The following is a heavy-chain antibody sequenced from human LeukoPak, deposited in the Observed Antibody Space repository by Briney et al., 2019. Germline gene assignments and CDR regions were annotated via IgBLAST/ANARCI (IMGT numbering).Heavy chain of an antibody. J-gene: IGHJ3*01. CDR3: ARVYYYDSSGTFDF. CDR2: IYTSGST. CDR1: GGSISSYY. D-gene: IGHD3-22*01. V-gene: IGHV4-4*07. Sequence: PSETLSLTCTVSGGSISSYYWSWIRQPAGKGLEWIGRIYTSGSTNYNPSLKSRVTMSVDTSKNQFSLKLRSVTAADTAVYYCARVYYYDSSGTFDFWGQGTIVTVSS.